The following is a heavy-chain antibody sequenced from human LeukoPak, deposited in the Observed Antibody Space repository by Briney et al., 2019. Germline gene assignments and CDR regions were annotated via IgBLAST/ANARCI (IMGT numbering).Heavy chain of an antibody. D-gene: IGHD3-3*01. Sequence: GASVKVSCKASGYTFTSYAMNWVRQAPGQGLEWMGWINTNTGNPTYAQGFTGRFVFSLDTSVSTAYLQISSLKAEDTAVYYCARVDYDFWSGYLGYGWDYSYYYYMDVWGKGTTVTVSS. CDR1: GYTFTSYA. V-gene: IGHV7-4-1*02. J-gene: IGHJ6*03. CDR3: ARVDYDFWSGYLGYGWDYSYYYYMDV. CDR2: INTNTGNP.